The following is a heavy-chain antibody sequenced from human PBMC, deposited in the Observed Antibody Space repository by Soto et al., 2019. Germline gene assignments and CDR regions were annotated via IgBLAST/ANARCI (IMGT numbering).Heavy chain of an antibody. D-gene: IGHD2-15*01. CDR2: IYYSGST. V-gene: IGHV4-59*08. CDR1: GGSISSYY. J-gene: IGHJ6*02. Sequence: SETLSLTCTVSGGSISSYYWSWIRQPPGKGLEWIGYIYYSGSTNYNPSLKSRVTISVDTSKSQFSLRLNSVTAADTAVYYCASRVVATFRYYYYGMDVWGQGTTVTSP. CDR3: ASRVVATFRYYYYGMDV.